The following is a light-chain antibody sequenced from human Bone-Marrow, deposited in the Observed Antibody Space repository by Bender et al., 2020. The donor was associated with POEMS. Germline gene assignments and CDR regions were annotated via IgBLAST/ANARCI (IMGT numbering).Light chain of an antibody. CDR2: DDS. V-gene: IGLV3-21*03. CDR3: QVWDISSSPV. CDR1: NVGSKS. Sequence: YVLTQPPSVSVAPGMTAQITCGGNNVGSKSVHWYQQKHCHQQKPGQAPVLVVYDDSDRPSGIPERFSGSNSGNTATLTISRVEAGDEADYYCQVWDISSSPVLGGGTKLIVL. J-gene: IGLJ2*01.